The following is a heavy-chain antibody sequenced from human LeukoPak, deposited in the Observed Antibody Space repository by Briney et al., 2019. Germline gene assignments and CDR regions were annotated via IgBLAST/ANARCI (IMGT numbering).Heavy chain of an antibody. CDR2: IYPGDSDT. CDR3: ARRVSSSRGPIDY. CDR1: GYSFTSYW. Sequence: GESLKISCKGSGYSFTSYWIGWVRQMPGKGLEWMGIIYPGDSDTRYSPSFQGQVTLSADKSISTAYLQWSSLKASDTAMYYCARRVSSSRGPIDYWGQGTLVTVSS. V-gene: IGHV5-51*01. J-gene: IGHJ4*02. D-gene: IGHD6-13*01.